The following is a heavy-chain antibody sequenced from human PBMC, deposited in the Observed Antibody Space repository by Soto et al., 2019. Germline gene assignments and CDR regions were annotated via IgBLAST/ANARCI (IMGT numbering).Heavy chain of an antibody. D-gene: IGHD6-6*01. CDR1: GGTFSSYA. J-gene: IGHJ6*02. Sequence: QVQLVQSGAEVKKPGSSVKVSCQASGGTFSSYAISWVRQAHGQGLEWMGVIIPIFGTANYAQKYQGRVTIPADKYTSTGYMELGGLRSEDTDVYYCARGGIGQLPGPWAADYGMDVWGQGTTVTVSS. V-gene: IGHV1-69*06. CDR2: IIPIFGTA. CDR3: ARGGIGQLPGPWAADYGMDV.